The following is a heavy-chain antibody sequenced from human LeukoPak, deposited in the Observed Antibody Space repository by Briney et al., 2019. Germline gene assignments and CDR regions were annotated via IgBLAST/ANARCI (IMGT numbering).Heavy chain of an antibody. J-gene: IGHJ6*03. Sequence: GESLKISCKASGYTFTGDWIGWVRQMPGKGLEWMGIIYPGDSDTKYNAPFQGQVTISADKSISTAYLQWGSLKASDTATYYCARPALYCSSIVCPPYMDVWGKGTTVTVSS. D-gene: IGHD2-2*01. CDR3: ARPALYCSSIVCPPYMDV. CDR1: GYTFTGDW. CDR2: IYPGDSDT. V-gene: IGHV5-51*01.